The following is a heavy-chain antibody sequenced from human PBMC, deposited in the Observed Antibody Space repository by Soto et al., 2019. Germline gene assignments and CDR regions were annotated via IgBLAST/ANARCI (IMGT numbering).Heavy chain of an antibody. CDR2: ISFDGDDK. J-gene: IGHJ4*02. Sequence: QVQLVESGGGVVQPGRSLRLSCAASGLTFNTYGMHWVRQAPGKGLEWVAAISFDGDDKYYADSVKGRFTISRDNSDNTLHLQMNSLRAEDTAVYFCVKGMYSSASALDYWGQGTLVTVSS. D-gene: IGHD6-19*01. V-gene: IGHV3-30*18. CDR3: VKGMYSSASALDY. CDR1: GLTFNTYG.